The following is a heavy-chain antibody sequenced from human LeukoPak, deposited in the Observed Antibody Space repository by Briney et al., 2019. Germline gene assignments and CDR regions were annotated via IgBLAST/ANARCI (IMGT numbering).Heavy chain of an antibody. CDR3: ARHSGYDYVGYYYYMDV. D-gene: IGHD5-12*01. CDR1: GYSFTSYW. V-gene: IGHV5-51*01. CDR2: IYPGDSDT. J-gene: IGHJ6*03. Sequence: AGESLKISCKGSGYSFTSYWIGWVRQMPGKGLEWMGIIYPGDSDTRYSPSFQGQVTISADKSISTAYLQWSSLKASDTAMYYCARHSGYDYVGYYYYMDVWGKGTTVTVSS.